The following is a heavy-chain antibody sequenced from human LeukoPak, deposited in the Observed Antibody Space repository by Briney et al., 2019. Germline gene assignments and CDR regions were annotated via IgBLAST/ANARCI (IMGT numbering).Heavy chain of an antibody. CDR2: ISGSGGST. CDR3: ATRCSGGSCYPPFDY. J-gene: IGHJ4*02. Sequence: PGGSLRLSCAASGFTFSSCAMSWVRQAPGKGLEWVSAISGSGGSTYYADSVKGRFTISRDNSKNTLYLQMNSLRAEDTAVYYCATRCSGGSCYPPFDYWGQGTLVTVSS. D-gene: IGHD2-15*01. V-gene: IGHV3-23*01. CDR1: GFTFSSCA.